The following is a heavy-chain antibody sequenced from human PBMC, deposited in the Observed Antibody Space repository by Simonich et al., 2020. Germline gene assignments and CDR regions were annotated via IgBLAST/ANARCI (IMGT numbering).Heavy chain of an antibody. CDR1: GGSISSYY. CDR2: IYYSGST. V-gene: IGHV4-59*01. CDR3: ARGISSGWYWYFDL. Sequence: QVQLQESGPGLVKPSETLSLTCTVSGGSISSYYWSWLRQPPGKGLEWIGNIYYSGSTNYNPPLKRRVTISGDTSKNQFSLKLSSVTAADTAVYYCARGISSGWYWYFDLWGRGTLVTVSS. J-gene: IGHJ2*01. D-gene: IGHD6-19*01.